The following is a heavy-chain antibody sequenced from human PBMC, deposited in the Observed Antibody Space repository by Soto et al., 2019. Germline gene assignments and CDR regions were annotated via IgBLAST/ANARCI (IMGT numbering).Heavy chain of an antibody. CDR2: IYYTGGT. V-gene: IGHV4-39*01. CDR3: ARREAWNDGGRPHNWFDP. D-gene: IGHD1-1*01. Sequence: QMQLQESGPGLVKPSETLSLTCTVSGGSISSSNYYWGWIRQPPGRGLEWIGNIYYTGGTYYNLSLKSRVTISVDTSKNQFSLRLTSVTAADTAVYYCARREAWNDGGRPHNWFDPWGQGTLVTISS. J-gene: IGHJ5*02. CDR1: GGSISSSNYY.